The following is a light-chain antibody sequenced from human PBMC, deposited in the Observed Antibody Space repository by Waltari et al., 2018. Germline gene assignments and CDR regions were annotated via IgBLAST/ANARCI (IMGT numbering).Light chain of an antibody. J-gene: IGKJ2*01. Sequence: VLTQTPGTLSLSPGERDTRSCRASQSVSSSYIAWYQQKPGQSPRLVIYGASTRATGIPDRFGGGGSGTDFTLTISRLEPEDFAVYYCQQYVGSPYTFGQGTKLEIK. CDR1: QSVSSSY. V-gene: IGKV3-20*01. CDR3: QQYVGSPYT. CDR2: GAS.